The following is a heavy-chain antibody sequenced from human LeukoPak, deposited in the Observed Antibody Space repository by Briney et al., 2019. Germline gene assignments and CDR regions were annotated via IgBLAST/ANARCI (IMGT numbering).Heavy chain of an antibody. CDR2: MNPNSGNT. CDR3: ARVEFRYGAFGLDI. Sequence: ASVKVSCKASGYTFTSYDINWVRQATGQGLEWMGWMNPNSGNTGYAQKFQGRVTITRNTSISTAYMELSSLRSEDTAVYYCARVEFRYGAFGLDIWGQGTMVTVSS. D-gene: IGHD3-9*01. CDR1: GYTFTSYD. V-gene: IGHV1-8*03. J-gene: IGHJ3*02.